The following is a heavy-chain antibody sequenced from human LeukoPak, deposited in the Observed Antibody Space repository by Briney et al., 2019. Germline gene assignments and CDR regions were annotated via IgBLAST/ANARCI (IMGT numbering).Heavy chain of an antibody. V-gene: IGHV4-59*12. Sequence: SETLSLTCTVSGGSISSYYWSWIRQPPGKGLEWIGYIYYSGSTNYNPSLKSRVTISVDTSKNQFSLKLSSVTAADTAVYYCARAPPTFDYSGAYYFDYWGQGTLVTVSS. CDR2: IYYSGST. CDR3: ARAPPTFDYSGAYYFDY. D-gene: IGHD4-11*01. CDR1: GGSISSYY. J-gene: IGHJ4*02.